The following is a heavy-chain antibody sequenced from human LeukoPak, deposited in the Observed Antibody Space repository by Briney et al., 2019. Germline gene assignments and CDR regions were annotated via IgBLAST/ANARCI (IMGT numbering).Heavy chain of an antibody. D-gene: IGHD4-11*01. J-gene: IGHJ5*01. CDR3: ARGPLQNCFDS. CDR2: IYTTGST. V-gene: IGHV4-4*07. Sequence: PSETLSLPCTVSGGSISSYYWSWIRQPAGKGLEWIGRIYTTGSTNYNPSLMSRVTLSVDTSKNQCSLKVNSVTAADTAVYYCARGPLQNCFDSWGQGTLVTVSS. CDR1: GGSISSYY.